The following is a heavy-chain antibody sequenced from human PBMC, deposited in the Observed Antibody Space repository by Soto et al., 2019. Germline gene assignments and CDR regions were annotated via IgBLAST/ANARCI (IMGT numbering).Heavy chain of an antibody. J-gene: IGHJ4*02. CDR3: ARHGAAIWLGY. V-gene: IGHV5-10-1*01. Sequence: GESLKISCKTAGYTFSGHWISWFRQVPGKGLQWMGNIDPSDSYINYNPAFRGHVTFSVDKSSSTAYLHWRSLGPSDTAIYYCARHGAAIWLGYWGQGTLVTVSS. CDR1: GYTFSGHW. D-gene: IGHD6-19*01. CDR2: IDPSDSYI.